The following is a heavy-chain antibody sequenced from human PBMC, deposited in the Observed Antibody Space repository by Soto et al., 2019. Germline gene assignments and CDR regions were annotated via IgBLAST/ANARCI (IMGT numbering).Heavy chain of an antibody. D-gene: IGHD3-10*01. CDR3: ARDKMIDDFGLGSLDC. V-gene: IGHV1-18*04. Sequence: QAQLVQSGPEVKKPGASVKVSCKASGYTFRSFGVSWVRQSPGQGPEWMGWISGYNGKTKYAQKVQGRVTMTTDTTTNTAYMELRSLRSDDAAVYYCARDKMIDDFGLGSLDCWGQGTVVTVSA. J-gene: IGHJ4*02. CDR1: GYTFRSFG. CDR2: ISGYNGKT.